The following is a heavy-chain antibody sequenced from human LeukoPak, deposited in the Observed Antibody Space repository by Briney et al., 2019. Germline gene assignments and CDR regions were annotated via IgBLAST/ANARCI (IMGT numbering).Heavy chain of an antibody. CDR2: IFPSGKT. V-gene: IGHV4-4*07. J-gene: IGHJ1*01. CDR1: GGSISSYY. D-gene: IGHD1-26*01. CDR3: AKDRVGSSTLDFQH. Sequence: PSETLSLTCSVSGGSISSYYWSWIRQSAGKGLEWMGRIFPSGKTNYNPSLKSRATMSVDTSKNQLSLKLSSVTAADTAVYYCAKDRVGSSTLDFQHWGQGTLASVSS.